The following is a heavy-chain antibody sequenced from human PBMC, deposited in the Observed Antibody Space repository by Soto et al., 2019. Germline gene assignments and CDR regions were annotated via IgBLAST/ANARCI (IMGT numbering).Heavy chain of an antibody. CDR1: GGSVSSGSYY. J-gene: IGHJ6*02. Sequence: SATLSLTCTVSGGSVSSGSYYWSWIRQPPGKGLEWIGYIYYSGSTNYSPSFQGQVTISADKSISPASLQWSSLKASDTAMYYCARTSAAGKYYDGMDVWGQGTTVTVSS. CDR3: ARTSAAGKYYDGMDV. V-gene: IGHV4-61*03. D-gene: IGHD6-13*01. CDR2: IYYSGST.